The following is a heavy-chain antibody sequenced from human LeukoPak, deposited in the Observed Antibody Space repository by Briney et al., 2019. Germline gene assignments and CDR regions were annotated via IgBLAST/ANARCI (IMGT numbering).Heavy chain of an antibody. CDR1: GLTFSSYS. D-gene: IGHD4-17*01. J-gene: IGHJ6*03. CDR3: ASPPYDYGDYWHYYYYMDV. CDR2: ISSSSSYI. V-gene: IGHV3-21*01. Sequence: PGGSLRLSCAASGLTFSSYSMNWVRQAPGKGLEWVSSISSSSSYIYYADSVKGRFTIYRDNAKNSLYLQMNSLRAEDTAVYYCASPPYDYGDYWHYYYYMDVWGKGTTVTVSS.